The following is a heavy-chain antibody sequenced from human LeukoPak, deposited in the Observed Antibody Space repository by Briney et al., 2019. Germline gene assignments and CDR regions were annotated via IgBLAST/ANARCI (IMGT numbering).Heavy chain of an antibody. J-gene: IGHJ4*02. CDR1: GFTFSSYG. Sequence: GGSLRLSCAASGFTFSSYGMHWVRQAPGKGLEWVAVISYDGSNKYYADSVKGRFTISRDNSKNTLYLQMNSLRAEDTAVYYCAKDDYSNISVFGGRGTLVTVSS. CDR3: AKDDYSNISVF. D-gene: IGHD4-11*01. CDR2: ISYDGSNK. V-gene: IGHV3-30*18.